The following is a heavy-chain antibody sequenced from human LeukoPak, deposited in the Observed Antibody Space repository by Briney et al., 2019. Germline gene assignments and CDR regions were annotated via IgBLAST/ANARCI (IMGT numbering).Heavy chain of an antibody. J-gene: IGHJ3*02. CDR2: IYPGDSDT. V-gene: IGHV5-51*01. D-gene: IGHD1-26*01. CDR1: IQLYQLL. Sequence: GESLKISCKGWIQLYQLLDRLGAPDARERPGVMGIIYPGDSDTRYSPSFQSQVTISADKSISTAYLQWSSLKASDTAMYYCASSSGSYPTDAFDIWGQGTMVTVSS. CDR3: ASSSGSYPTDAFDI.